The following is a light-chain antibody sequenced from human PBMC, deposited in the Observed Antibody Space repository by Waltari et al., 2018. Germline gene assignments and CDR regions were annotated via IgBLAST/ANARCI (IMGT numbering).Light chain of an antibody. Sequence: DIQMTQSPSTLSASVGDRVAITCRASQSINSWLAWYQQKPGKAPNHLIYKESNLESGVPSRFSGSGSGTEFTLTISSLQPDDLATDYCQQYNHIPYTFGQGTKVEIK. J-gene: IGKJ2*01. CDR1: QSINSW. V-gene: IGKV1-5*03. CDR2: KES. CDR3: QQYNHIPYT.